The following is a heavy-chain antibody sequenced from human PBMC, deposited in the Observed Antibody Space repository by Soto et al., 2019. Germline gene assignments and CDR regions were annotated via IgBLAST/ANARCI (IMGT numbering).Heavy chain of an antibody. Sequence: PSETLSLTCTVSGGSISSYYWSWIRQPPGKGLEWIGYIYYSGSTNYNPSLKSRVTISVDTSKNQFSLKLSSVTAADTAVYYCARRTTYYYDSSGYYYFDYWGQGTLVTVSS. CDR1: GGSISSYY. D-gene: IGHD3-22*01. V-gene: IGHV4-59*01. CDR3: ARRTTYYYDSSGYYYFDY. CDR2: IYYSGST. J-gene: IGHJ4*02.